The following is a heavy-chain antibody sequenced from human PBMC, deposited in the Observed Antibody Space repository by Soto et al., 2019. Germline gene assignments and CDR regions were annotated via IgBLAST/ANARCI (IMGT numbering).Heavy chain of an antibody. D-gene: IGHD6-19*01. CDR3: ARGGWYTDY. J-gene: IGHJ4*02. V-gene: IGHV4-59*01. Sequence: QVHLQESGPGLVKPSETLSLTCTVSGGSISSYYWSWIRQPPGKGLEWIGYIYYSGSTDYNSALKSRVTLSVDTSKNQFSLKLSSVTAADTAVYYCARGGWYTDYWGQGTLVTVSS. CDR1: GGSISSYY. CDR2: IYYSGST.